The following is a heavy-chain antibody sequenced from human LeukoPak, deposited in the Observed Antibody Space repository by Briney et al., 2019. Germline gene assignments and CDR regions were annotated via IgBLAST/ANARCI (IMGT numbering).Heavy chain of an antibody. CDR2: IYPSGGST. CDR1: GYTFTSYY. V-gene: IGHV1-46*01. Sequence: GASVKVSCKASGYTFTSYYMHWVRQAPGQGLEWMGIIYPSGGSTSYAQKFQGRVTMTRDTSTSTVYMELSSLRSEDTAVYYCARDCLVYYYDSSGYCNDYWGQGTLVTVSS. J-gene: IGHJ4*02. CDR3: ARDCLVYYYDSSGYCNDY. D-gene: IGHD3-22*01.